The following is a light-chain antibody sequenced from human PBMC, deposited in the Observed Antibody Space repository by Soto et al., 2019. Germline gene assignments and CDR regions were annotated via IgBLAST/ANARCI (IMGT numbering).Light chain of an antibody. CDR3: QQYGSSPFT. Sequence: DIVLTQSPGTLSLSPGERATLSCRASQSVSSAYLAWYQQRPGQAPRLPIYAASSRATGIPDRFSGSGSGTDFTLTISRLEPEDFAVYYCQQYGSSPFTFGGGTKVEIK. J-gene: IGKJ4*01. V-gene: IGKV3-20*01. CDR1: QSVSSAY. CDR2: AAS.